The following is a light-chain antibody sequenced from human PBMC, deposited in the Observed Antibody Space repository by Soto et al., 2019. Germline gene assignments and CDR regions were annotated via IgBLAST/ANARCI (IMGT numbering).Light chain of an antibody. CDR1: QSLSSSQ. CDR3: QQYNKWPLT. Sequence: EIVLTQSPGTLSLSPGERATLSCRASQSLSSSQLVWYQQKPGQAPRLLIHDASSRATGISDRFTGSGSGTECTLTSSSLQSEDFAVYYCQQYNKWPLTFGGGTKVDIK. CDR2: DAS. J-gene: IGKJ4*01. V-gene: IGKV3-20*01.